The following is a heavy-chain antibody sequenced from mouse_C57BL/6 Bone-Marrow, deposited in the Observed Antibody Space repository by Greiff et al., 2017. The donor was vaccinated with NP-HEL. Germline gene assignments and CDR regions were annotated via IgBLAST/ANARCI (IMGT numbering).Heavy chain of an antibody. D-gene: IGHD1-1*01. CDR2: IYPGSGST. J-gene: IGHJ2*01. CDR1: GYTFTSYW. V-gene: IGHV1-55*01. CDR3: ARGRLYGSSPFDY. Sequence: QVQLQQPGAELVKPGASVKMSCKASGYTFTSYWITWVKQRPGQGLEWIGDIYPGSGSTNYNEKFKSKATLTVDTSSSTAYMQLSSLTSEDAAVYYCARGRLYGSSPFDYWGQGTTLTVSS.